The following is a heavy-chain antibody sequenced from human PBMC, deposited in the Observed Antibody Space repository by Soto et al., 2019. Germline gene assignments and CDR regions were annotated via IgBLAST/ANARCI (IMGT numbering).Heavy chain of an antibody. J-gene: IGHJ4*02. V-gene: IGHV1-3*01. Sequence: ASVKVSCKASGGTFSSYAISWVRQAPGQRLEWMGWINAGNGNTKYSQKFQGRVTITRDTSASTAYMGLTSLRSEDTAVYYCARELQGLYYFDYWGQGTLVTVSS. CDR3: ARELQGLYYFDY. CDR2: INAGNGNT. CDR1: GGTFSSYA. D-gene: IGHD2-15*01.